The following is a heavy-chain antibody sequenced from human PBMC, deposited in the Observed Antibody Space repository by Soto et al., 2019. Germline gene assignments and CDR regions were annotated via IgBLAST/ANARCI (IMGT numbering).Heavy chain of an antibody. J-gene: IGHJ4*02. Sequence: QVQLQESGPGLVKPSQTLSLTCTVSGGSINSGGYCWSWIRQHPGKGLDWIGCISYGGSTSYNPSLKSRVTISVDTSKNQFSLKLTSVTAADTAVYDWSRGILVWGQGALITVSS. CDR1: GGSINSGGYC. V-gene: IGHV4-31*03. D-gene: IGHD5-18*01. CDR2: ISYGGST. CDR3: SRGILV.